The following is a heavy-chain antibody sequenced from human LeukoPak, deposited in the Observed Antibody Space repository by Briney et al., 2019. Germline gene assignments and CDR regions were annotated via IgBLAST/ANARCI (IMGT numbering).Heavy chain of an antibody. CDR2: IYHSGST. J-gene: IGHJ4*02. Sequence: SETLSLTCAVSGGSISSGGYSWSWIRQPPGKGLEWIGYIYHSGSTYYNPSLKSRVTISVDRSKNQFSLKLSSVTAADTAVYYCARRSGGSGSYYRDWGQGTLVTVSS. CDR1: GGSISSGGYS. D-gene: IGHD3-10*01. V-gene: IGHV4-30-2*01. CDR3: ARRSGGSGSYYRD.